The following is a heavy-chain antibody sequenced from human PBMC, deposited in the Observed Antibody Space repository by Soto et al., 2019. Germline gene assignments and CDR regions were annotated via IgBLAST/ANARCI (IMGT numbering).Heavy chain of an antibody. CDR2: IYYSGST. J-gene: IGHJ3*02. D-gene: IGHD3-3*01. CDR1: GGSISSSSYY. CDR3: ARESIYYDFWSGSFPGGAFDI. V-gene: IGHV4-39*02. Sequence: SETLSLTCTVSGGSISSSSYYWGWIRQPPGKGLEWIGSIYYSGSTYYNPSLKSRVTISVDTSKNQFSLKLSSVTAADTAVYYCARESIYYDFWSGSFPGGAFDIWGQGTMVTVSS.